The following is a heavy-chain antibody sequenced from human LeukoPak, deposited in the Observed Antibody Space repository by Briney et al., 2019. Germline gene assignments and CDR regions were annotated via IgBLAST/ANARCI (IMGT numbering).Heavy chain of an antibody. J-gene: IGHJ4*02. CDR1: GFTFSSYA. D-gene: IGHD2-8*01. V-gene: IGHV3-23*01. CDR3: AKDTSIGRYCTNGVCSPFDY. CDR2: ISDSGGST. Sequence: GGSLRLSCAASGFTFSSYAMSWVRQAPGKGLGWVSAISDSGGSTYDADSVKGRFTIPRDNSKHTLYLQMNSLRAEDTAVYYCAKDTSIGRYCTNGVCSPFDYWGQGTLVTVSS.